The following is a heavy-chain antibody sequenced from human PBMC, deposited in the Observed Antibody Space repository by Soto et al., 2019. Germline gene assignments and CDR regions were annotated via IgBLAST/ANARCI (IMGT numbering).Heavy chain of an antibody. CDR1: GGSISSYY. J-gene: IGHJ6*02. V-gene: IGHV4-59*08. Sequence: PSETLSLTCNVSGGSISSYYWSWIRQPPGKGLEWIGYIYYSGSTNYNPSLKSRVTISVDTSKNEFSLKLSSVTAADTAVYYCARQGPYGMDVWGQGTTVTVSS. CDR3: ARQGPYGMDV. CDR2: IYYSGST.